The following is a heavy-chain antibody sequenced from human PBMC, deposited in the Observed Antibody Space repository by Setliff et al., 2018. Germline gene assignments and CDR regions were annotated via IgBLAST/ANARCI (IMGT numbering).Heavy chain of an antibody. D-gene: IGHD1-7*01. V-gene: IGHV3-23*01. CDR3: AKGFQGKNVGTFDS. J-gene: IGHJ4*02. Sequence: GGSLRLSCAASGFTFSTYAMSWVRQAPGRGLQWVSGISATGSNTYYADSVKGRSTISRDNSKSTLFLQMSSLRAEDTAVYYCAKGFQGKNVGTFDSWGQGILVTVSS. CDR1: GFTFSTYA. CDR2: ISATGSNT.